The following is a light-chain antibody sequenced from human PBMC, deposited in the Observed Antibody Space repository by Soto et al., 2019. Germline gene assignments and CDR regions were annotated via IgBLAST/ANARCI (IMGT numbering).Light chain of an antibody. V-gene: IGKV1-27*01. J-gene: IGKJ2*01. CDR2: AAS. Sequence: DIQMTQSPSSLSASIGDRVTITCRASQGIGNYLAWYQQKPGKVPKLLIYAASSLQSGVPSRFSGSGSGTDFTLTISSPQSEDFALYYCQQHNNWPYTFGQGT. CDR1: QGIGNY. CDR3: QQHNNWPYT.